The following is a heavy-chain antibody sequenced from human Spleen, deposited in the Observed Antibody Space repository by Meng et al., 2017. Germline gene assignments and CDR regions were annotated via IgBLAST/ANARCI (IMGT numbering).Heavy chain of an antibody. CDR3: ARDHGSDGFDI. CDR2: ISYDGTNK. J-gene: IGHJ3*02. CDR1: GFTFRAYA. V-gene: IGHV3-30*01. Sequence: GESLKISCAASGFTFRAYAMHWVRQAPGKGLEWVAVISYDGTNKNYADSVKGRFTISRDDSKNMLYLQMDSLGPEDTAVYYCARDHGSDGFDIWGQGTMVTVSS.